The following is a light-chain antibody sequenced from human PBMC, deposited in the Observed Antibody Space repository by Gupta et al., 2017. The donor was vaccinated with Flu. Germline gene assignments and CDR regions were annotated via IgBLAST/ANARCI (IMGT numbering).Light chain of an antibody. CDR1: QSLLHSDGKTY. J-gene: IGKJ2*01. CDR2: ERF. Sequence: VTPGQPASISCKASQSLLHSDGKTYLYSYLHMPGQPPQLPIYERFNRCSGMPDRFSGRRSVRDFTLKISRVDATTVGVYYCGERVQFPRTFGQGTKMDI. V-gene: IGKV2D-29*01. CDR3: GERVQFPRT.